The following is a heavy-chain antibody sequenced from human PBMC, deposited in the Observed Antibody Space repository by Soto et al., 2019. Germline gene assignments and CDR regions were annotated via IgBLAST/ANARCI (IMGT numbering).Heavy chain of an antibody. V-gene: IGHV3-23*01. J-gene: IGHJ4*02. CDR2: VNPGGINT. CDR1: GFTFSSYT. D-gene: IGHD6-13*01. CDR3: AKRAAPGTSYFDY. Sequence: GGSLRLSCAASGFTFSSYTMSWARQAPGQGLEWVSSVNPGGINTYYSDSVKGRFTISGDNSQNTLYLQMNSLRAEDTAVYYCAKRAAPGTSYFDYWGQGTLVTVSS.